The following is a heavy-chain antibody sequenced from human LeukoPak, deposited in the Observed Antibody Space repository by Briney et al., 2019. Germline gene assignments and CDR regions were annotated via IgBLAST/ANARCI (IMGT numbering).Heavy chain of an antibody. CDR3: AKDTSIGKYCTSGVCSPFDY. D-gene: IGHD2-8*01. CDR1: GFAFSHYT. V-gene: IGHV3-23*01. J-gene: IGHJ4*02. CDR2: ISDSGDYT. Sequence: GGSLRLSCAASGFAFSHYTMHWVRQAPGKGLEWVSAISDSGDYTYYADSVKGRFTISRDNSKNTLYLHVNSLRAEDTAVYYCAKDTSIGKYCTSGVCSPFDYWGQGTLVTVSS.